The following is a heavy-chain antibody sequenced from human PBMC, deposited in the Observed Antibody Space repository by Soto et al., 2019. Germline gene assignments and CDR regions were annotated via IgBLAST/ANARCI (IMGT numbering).Heavy chain of an antibody. D-gene: IGHD3-16*01. CDR1: GYTFTNYY. CDR2: INPSGGST. J-gene: IGHJ4*02. CDR3: AKTSRFLGGYYFDY. V-gene: IGHV1-46*01. Sequence: QVQLVQSGAEVKKPGASVKVSCEASGYTFTNYYIHWVRQAPGQGLEWMAVINPSGGSTRYAQKFQGRVTMTRDTSTSTVYMELSSLRSEDTAVYYCAKTSRFLGGYYFDYWGQGTLVTVSS.